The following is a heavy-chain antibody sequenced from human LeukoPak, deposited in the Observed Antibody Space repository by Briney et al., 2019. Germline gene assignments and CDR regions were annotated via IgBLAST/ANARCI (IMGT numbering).Heavy chain of an antibody. CDR3: AKGRSGWYGPSIDY. Sequence: PGGSLRLSCAASGFTFDDYARHWVRQAPGKGLEWVSLISGDGGSTYYADSVKGRFTISRDNSKNSLYLQMNSLRTEDTALYYCAKGRSGWYGPSIDYWGQGTLVTVSS. D-gene: IGHD6-19*01. V-gene: IGHV3-43*02. J-gene: IGHJ4*02. CDR2: ISGDGGST. CDR1: GFTFDDYA.